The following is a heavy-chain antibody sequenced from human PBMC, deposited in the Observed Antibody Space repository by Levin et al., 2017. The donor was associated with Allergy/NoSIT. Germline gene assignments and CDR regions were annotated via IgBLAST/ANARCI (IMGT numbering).Heavy chain of an antibody. CDR2: INHSGST. D-gene: IGHD5-18*01. V-gene: IGHV4-34*01. CDR1: GGSFSGYY. Sequence: SETLSLTCAVYGGSFSGYYWSWIRQPPGKGLEWIGEINHSGSTNYNPSLKSRVTISVDTSKNQFSLKLSSVTAADTAVYYCARGRWIQLWLKSEGFDPWGQGTLVTVSS. CDR3: ARGRWIQLWLKSEGFDP. J-gene: IGHJ5*02.